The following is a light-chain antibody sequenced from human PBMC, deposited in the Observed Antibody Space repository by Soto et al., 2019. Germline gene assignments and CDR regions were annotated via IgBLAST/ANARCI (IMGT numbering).Light chain of an antibody. V-gene: IGLV2-23*02. CDR3: CSYAGSSTSYV. J-gene: IGLJ1*01. Sequence: QSVLTQPASVSGSPGQSITISCTGTSSDVGSYNLVSWYPQHPGKAPKLMIYEVSKRPSGVSNRFSGSKSGNTASLTISGLQAEDEADYYCCSYAGSSTSYVFGTGTKLTVL. CDR2: EVS. CDR1: SSDVGSYNL.